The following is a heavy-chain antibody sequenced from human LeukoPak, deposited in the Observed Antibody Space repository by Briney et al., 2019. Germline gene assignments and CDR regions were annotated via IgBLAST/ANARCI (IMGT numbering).Heavy chain of an antibody. J-gene: IGHJ5*02. V-gene: IGHV4-59*01. Sequence: SETLSLTCTVSGGSIFSYYWSWIRQPPGKGLEWIGYIYYSGSTKYNPSLKSRVTISVDTSKNQFSLNLRSVTAADTAVYYCARDRKQWLRGPFDPWGQGTLVTVSS. CDR3: ARDRKQWLRGPFDP. D-gene: IGHD6-19*01. CDR1: GGSIFSYY. CDR2: IYYSGST.